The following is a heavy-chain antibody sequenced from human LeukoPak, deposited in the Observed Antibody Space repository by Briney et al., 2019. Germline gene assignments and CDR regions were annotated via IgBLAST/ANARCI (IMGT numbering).Heavy chain of an antibody. D-gene: IGHD2-2*01. V-gene: IGHV3-30*18. CDR2: ISYDGSNK. CDR3: AKPPAGGSSRIDY. Sequence: PGGSLRLSCAASGFTFSTFGMHWVRQAPGKGLEWVAVISYDGSNKYYVDSVKGRFTISRDNSKNTLYLQMNSLRTEDTAVYYCAKPPAGGSSRIDYWGQGTLVTVSS. CDR1: GFTFSTFG. J-gene: IGHJ4*02.